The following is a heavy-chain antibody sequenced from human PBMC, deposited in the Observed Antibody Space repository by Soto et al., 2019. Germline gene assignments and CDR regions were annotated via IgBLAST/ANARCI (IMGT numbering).Heavy chain of an antibody. CDR1: GGTFSSYA. D-gene: IGHD2-8*01. Sequence: SVKVSCKASGGTFSSYAISWVRQAPGQGLEWMGGIIPIFGTANYAQKFQGRVTITADKSTSTAYMELSSLRSEDTAVYYCARPRHPGYCTNGVCYMVKENYYYGMDVWGQGTTVTV. CDR3: ARPRHPGYCTNGVCYMVKENYYYGMDV. CDR2: IIPIFGTA. J-gene: IGHJ6*02. V-gene: IGHV1-69*06.